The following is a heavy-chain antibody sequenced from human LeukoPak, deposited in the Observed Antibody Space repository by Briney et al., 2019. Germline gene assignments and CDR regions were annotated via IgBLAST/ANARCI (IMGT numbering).Heavy chain of an antibody. CDR1: GGSFSGYY. CDR3: ARGLPRSYPFDY. CDR2: INHSGST. J-gene: IGHJ4*02. Sequence: SETLSLTCAVYGGSFSGYYWSWIRQPPGKGLEWIGEINHSGSTNYSPSLKSRVTISVDTSKNQFSLKLSSVTAADTAVYYCARGLPRSYPFDYWGQGTLVTVSS. V-gene: IGHV4-34*01. D-gene: IGHD5-24*01.